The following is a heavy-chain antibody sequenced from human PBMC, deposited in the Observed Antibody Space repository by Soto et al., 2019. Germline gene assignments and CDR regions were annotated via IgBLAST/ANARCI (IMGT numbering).Heavy chain of an antibody. D-gene: IGHD3-22*01. CDR2: ISYDGNNE. CDR3: AKETYYHDTAGYYVFDY. CDR1: GFIFSAYG. V-gene: IGHV3-30*18. J-gene: IGHJ4*02. Sequence: QVQLVESGGGVVQPGRSLRLSCAASGFIFSAYGIHWVRQAPGKGLEWVAVISYDGNNEHYADSVKGRFTISRDNSKNXAFLQMSSRGDEDTAVYYCAKETYYHDTAGYYVFDYWGQGTLVTVSS.